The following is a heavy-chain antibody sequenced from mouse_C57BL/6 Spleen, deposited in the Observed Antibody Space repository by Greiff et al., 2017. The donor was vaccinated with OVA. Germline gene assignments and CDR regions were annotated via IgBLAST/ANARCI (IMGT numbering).Heavy chain of an antibody. Sequence: QVQLQQPGAELVKPGASVKMSCKASGYTFTSYWITWVKQSPGQGLEWIGDIYPGSGSTNYNEKFKSKATLTVDTSSSTAYLQLSSLTSEGSAVYYCARSGSNDDDVDYWGQGTSVTVSS. J-gene: IGHJ4*01. CDR2: IYPGSGST. V-gene: IGHV1-55*01. CDR1: GYTFTSYW. D-gene: IGHD2-12*01. CDR3: ARSGSNDDDVDY.